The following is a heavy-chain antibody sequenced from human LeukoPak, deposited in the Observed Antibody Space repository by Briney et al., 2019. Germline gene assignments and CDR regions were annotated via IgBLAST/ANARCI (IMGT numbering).Heavy chain of an antibody. CDR2: ISSASAYR. D-gene: IGHD6-19*01. CDR3: TRGPTLIGVAGTWPLDD. CDR1: GFTFSSYS. V-gene: IGHV3-21*01. J-gene: IGHJ4*02. Sequence: GGSLRLSCAASGFTFSSYSMHWVRQAPGKGLEWVSSISSASAYRYYADSVKGRFTISRDNAKNSLHLQMNSLRAEDSAVYYCTRGPTLIGVAGTWPLDDWVQGTLVNVFS.